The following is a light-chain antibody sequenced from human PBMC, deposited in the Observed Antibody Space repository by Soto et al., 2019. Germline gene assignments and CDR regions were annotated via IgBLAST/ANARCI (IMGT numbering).Light chain of an antibody. Sequence: IQLTQSPSSLSASVGDRVTITCRASQGISSYLAWYQQKPGKAPKLLIYAASTLQSGVPSRFSGSGSGTDFTLTISSLQPEDFATYYCQQYNDSFPFTFGQGTKLEI. V-gene: IGKV1-9*01. CDR2: AAS. CDR3: QQYNDSFPFT. J-gene: IGKJ2*01. CDR1: QGISSY.